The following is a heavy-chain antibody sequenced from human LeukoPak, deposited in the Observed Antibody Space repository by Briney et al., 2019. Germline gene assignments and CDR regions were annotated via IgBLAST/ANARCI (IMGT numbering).Heavy chain of an antibody. V-gene: IGHV3-30*03. CDR1: GFTFSSYG. Sequence: GGSLRLSCAASGFTFSSYGMHWVRQAPGKGLEWVAVISYDGSNKYYADSVKGRFTISRDNSKNTLYLQMNSLRAEDTAVYYCARANYDIPYYYYGMDVWGQGTTVTVSS. CDR2: ISYDGSNK. D-gene: IGHD3-9*01. CDR3: ARANYDIPYYYYGMDV. J-gene: IGHJ6*02.